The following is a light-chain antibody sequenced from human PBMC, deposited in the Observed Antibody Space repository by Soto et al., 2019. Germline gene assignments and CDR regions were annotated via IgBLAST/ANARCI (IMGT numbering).Light chain of an antibody. CDR1: QGIANY. Sequence: DIQMTQSPSSLSASVGDRVTITCRASQGIANYLAWYQQKPGKVPKLLIYAASTLQSGVPPRFSGSGSGTDFTITISSLQPEDVASYYCQKDNSAPWTFGQGTKVVIK. V-gene: IGKV1-27*01. CDR2: AAS. CDR3: QKDNSAPWT. J-gene: IGKJ1*01.